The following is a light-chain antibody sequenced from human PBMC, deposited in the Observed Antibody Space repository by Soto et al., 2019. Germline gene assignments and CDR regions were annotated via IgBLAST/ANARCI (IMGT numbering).Light chain of an antibody. J-gene: IGLJ3*02. CDR2: EVN. CDR1: SSDVGGYDY. CDR3: YSYTSHTTRL. V-gene: IGLV2-14*01. Sequence: QSALTQPASVSGSPGQSITISCTGTSSDVGGYDYVSWYQQHPGKAPKLMIYEVNNRPSGVSNRFSGFKSGNTASLTISGLQPEDEADYYCYSYTSHTTRLFGGGTKLTVL.